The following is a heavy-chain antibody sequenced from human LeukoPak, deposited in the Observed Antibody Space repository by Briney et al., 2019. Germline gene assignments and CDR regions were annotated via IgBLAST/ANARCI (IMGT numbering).Heavy chain of an antibody. CDR3: VKRPMAVWTFDY. D-gene: IGHD3/OR15-3a*01. J-gene: IGHJ4*02. CDR1: GFTFSSYG. Sequence: GGPLRLSCAASGFTFSSYGMHCVRQAPGKGLEWVAVIWYDGSNKYYADSVKGRFTISRDNSKNTLYLQMSSLRAEDTAVYYCVKRPMAVWTFDYWGQGTLVTVSS. CDR2: IWYDGSNK. V-gene: IGHV3-30*02.